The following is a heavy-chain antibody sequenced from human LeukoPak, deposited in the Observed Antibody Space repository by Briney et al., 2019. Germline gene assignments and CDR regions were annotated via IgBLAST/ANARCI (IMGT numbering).Heavy chain of an antibody. D-gene: IGHD6-19*01. CDR3: ANLNRWLVQPLFDY. V-gene: IGHV3-23*01. J-gene: IGHJ4*02. CDR2: ISGSGGST. Sequence: TGGSLRLSCAASGFTFSSYAMSWVRQAPGKGLEWVSAISGSGGSTYYADSVKGRFTISRDNSKNTLYLQMNSLRAEDTAVYYCANLNRWLVQPLFDYWGQGTLVTVPS. CDR1: GFTFSSYA.